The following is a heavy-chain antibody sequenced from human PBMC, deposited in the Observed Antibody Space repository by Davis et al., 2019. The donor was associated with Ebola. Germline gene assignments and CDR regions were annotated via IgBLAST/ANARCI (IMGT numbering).Heavy chain of an antibody. CDR1: GFTFSSYS. V-gene: IGHV3-21*01. J-gene: IGHJ4*02. Sequence: GESLKISCAASGFTFSSYSMNWVRQAPGKGLEWVSSISRSSSYIYYTDSVKGRFTISRDNAKNSLYLHMNSLRAEDTAVYYCARIAAAVGYWGQGTLVTVSS. CDR3: ARIAAAVGY. D-gene: IGHD6-13*01. CDR2: ISRSSSYI.